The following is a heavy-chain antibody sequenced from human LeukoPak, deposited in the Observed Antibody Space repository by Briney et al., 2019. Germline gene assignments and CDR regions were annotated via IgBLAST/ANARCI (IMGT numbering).Heavy chain of an antibody. CDR2: IYHSGST. J-gene: IGHJ3*02. D-gene: IGHD3-3*01. CDR3: ARENYDFWSGYYTGRAFDI. V-gene: IGHV4-30-2*01. Sequence: SQTLSLTCTVSGGSISSGGYYWSWIRQPPGKGLEWIGYIYHSGSTYYNPSLKSRVTISVDRSKNQFSLKLSSVTAADTAVYYCARENYDFWSGYYTGRAFDIWGQGTMVTVSS. CDR1: GGSISSGGYY.